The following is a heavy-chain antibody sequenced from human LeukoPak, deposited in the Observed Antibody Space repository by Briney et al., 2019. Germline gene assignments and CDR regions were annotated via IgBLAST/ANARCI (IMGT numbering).Heavy chain of an antibody. D-gene: IGHD3-3*01. CDR3: ARGPEGLRFLEWLTGY. Sequence: GGSLRLSCAASGFTFSSYSMNWVRQAPGKGLEWVSYISSSSSTIYYADSVKGRFTISRDNAKNSLYLQMNSLRAEDTAVYYCARGPEGLRFLEWLTGYWGQGTLVTVSS. CDR1: GFTFSSYS. CDR2: ISSSSSTI. J-gene: IGHJ4*02. V-gene: IGHV3-48*01.